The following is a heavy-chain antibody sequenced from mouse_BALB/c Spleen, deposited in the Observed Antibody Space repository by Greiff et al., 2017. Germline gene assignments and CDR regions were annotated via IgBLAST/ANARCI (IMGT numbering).Heavy chain of an antibody. CDR3: ARDGYYVPYFDY. CDR1: GFTFSSYA. Sequence: EVNVVESGGGLVKPGGSLKLSCAASGFTFSSYAMSWVRQTPEKRLEWVATISSGGSYTYYPDSVKGRFTISRDNAKNTLYLQMSSLRSEDTAMYYCARDGYYVPYFDYWGQGTTLTVSS. V-gene: IGHV5-9-3*01. J-gene: IGHJ2*01. D-gene: IGHD2-3*01. CDR2: ISSGGSYT.